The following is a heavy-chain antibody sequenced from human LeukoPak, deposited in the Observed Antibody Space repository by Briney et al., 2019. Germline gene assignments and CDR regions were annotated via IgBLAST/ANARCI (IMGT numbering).Heavy chain of an antibody. J-gene: IGHJ4*02. V-gene: IGHV4-39*07. CDR1: GGSISSSSYY. Sequence: SETLSLTCTVSGGSISSSSYYWGWIRQPPGKGLEWIGSIYYSGSTYYNPSLKSRVTISVDTSKNQFSLRLTSVTAADTAIYYCARRGRSHRDYYFDFWGQGTLVTVSS. CDR3: ARRGRSHRDYYFDF. D-gene: IGHD3-10*01. CDR2: IYYSGST.